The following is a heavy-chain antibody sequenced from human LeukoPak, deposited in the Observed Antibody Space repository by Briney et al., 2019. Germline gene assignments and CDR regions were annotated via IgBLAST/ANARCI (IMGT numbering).Heavy chain of an antibody. D-gene: IGHD2-15*01. Sequence: GGSLRLSCAASGFTFSSYAMSWVRQAPGKGLEWVSAISASGGSTYYADSVKGRFTISRDNSKNTLYLQMNSLRAEDTAVYYCAKDRARYCSGGSCERIFDYWGQGTLVTVSS. J-gene: IGHJ4*02. CDR2: ISASGGST. CDR1: GFTFSSYA. V-gene: IGHV3-23*01. CDR3: AKDRARYCSGGSCERIFDY.